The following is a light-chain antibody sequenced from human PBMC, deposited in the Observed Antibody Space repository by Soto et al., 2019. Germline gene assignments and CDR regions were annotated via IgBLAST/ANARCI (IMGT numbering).Light chain of an antibody. V-gene: IGKV3-20*01. CDR3: QQYGSSSWT. CDR1: QSVSSIY. CDR2: GAS. Sequence: EIVLTQSPGTLSLSPGERATLSCRASQSVSSIYLAWYQQKPGQAPRLLMYGASSRATGIPDRFSGSGSGTDFTLTISRLETEDSAVYYCQQYGSSSWTFGQGNKVEIK. J-gene: IGKJ1*01.